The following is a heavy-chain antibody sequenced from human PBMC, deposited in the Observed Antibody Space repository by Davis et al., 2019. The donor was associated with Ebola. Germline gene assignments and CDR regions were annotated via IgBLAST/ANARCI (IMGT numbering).Heavy chain of an antibody. CDR1: GGSFSGYY. D-gene: IGHD3-10*01. CDR2: IYHSGST. Sequence: SETLSLTCAVYGGSFSGYYWSWIRQPPGKGLEWIGEIYHSGSTNYNPSLKSRVTISVDKSKNQFSLKLSSVTAADTAVYYCAREGYYYGSGSTNWFDPWGQGTLVTVSS. CDR3: AREGYYYGSGSTNWFDP. J-gene: IGHJ5*02. V-gene: IGHV4-34*01.